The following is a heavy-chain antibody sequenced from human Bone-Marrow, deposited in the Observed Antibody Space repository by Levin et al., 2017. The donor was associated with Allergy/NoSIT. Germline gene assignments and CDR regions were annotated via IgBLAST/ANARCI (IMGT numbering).Heavy chain of an antibody. D-gene: IGHD5-12*01. CDR1: GYTFTSFG. V-gene: IGHV1-18*01. J-gene: IGHJ4*02. Sequence: ASVKVSCKAAGYTFTSFGINWVRQSPGQGLEWLGGISGDTGKEDYAQKIQGRITVTTDTSTSTAYMELRSLTYEDTAVYYCVGLGGWSYSDFDYWGQGTLVTVSS. CDR2: ISGDTGKE. CDR3: VGLGGWSYSDFDY.